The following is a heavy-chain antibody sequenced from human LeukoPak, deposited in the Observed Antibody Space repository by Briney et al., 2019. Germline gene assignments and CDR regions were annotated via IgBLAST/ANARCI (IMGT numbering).Heavy chain of an antibody. D-gene: IGHD3-3*01. CDR1: GFTFSSYW. CDR2: IKQDGSEK. CDR3: ARGLDFWSGYSYDY. J-gene: IGHJ4*02. Sequence: GGSLRLSCAASGFTFSSYWMSWVRQAPGKGLEWVANIKQDGSEKYYVDSVKGRFTISRDNAKNSLYLQMNSLRAEDTAVYYCARGLDFWSGYSYDYWGQGTLVTVSS. V-gene: IGHV3-7*01.